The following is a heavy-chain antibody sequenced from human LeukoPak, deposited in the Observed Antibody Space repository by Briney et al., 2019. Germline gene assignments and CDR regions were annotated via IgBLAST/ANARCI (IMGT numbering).Heavy chain of an antibody. Sequence: ASVKVSCKTSGYTFTAYYMHWVRQAPGQGLEWMGWINPNSGGTNYAQKLQGRVTMTTDTSTSTAYMELRSLRSDDTAVYYCARDLEYYYGSGSYWWGQGTLVTVSS. CDR2: INPNSGGT. J-gene: IGHJ4*02. CDR3: ARDLEYYYGSGSYW. D-gene: IGHD3-10*01. CDR1: GYTFTAYY. V-gene: IGHV1-2*02.